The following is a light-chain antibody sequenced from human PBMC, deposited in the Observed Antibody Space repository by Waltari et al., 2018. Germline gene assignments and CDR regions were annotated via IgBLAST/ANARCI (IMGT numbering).Light chain of an antibody. CDR1: QSVNSY. CDR2: DAS. Sequence: EIVLPQSPALLSLSPGERATLSCRASQSVNSYLAWYQHKPGQAPRLLIYDASNRATGIPARFSASGSGTDFTLTISRLEPEDFAVYYCQQRSNWPLYTFGQGTKLEIK. J-gene: IGKJ2*01. CDR3: QQRSNWPLYT. V-gene: IGKV3-11*01.